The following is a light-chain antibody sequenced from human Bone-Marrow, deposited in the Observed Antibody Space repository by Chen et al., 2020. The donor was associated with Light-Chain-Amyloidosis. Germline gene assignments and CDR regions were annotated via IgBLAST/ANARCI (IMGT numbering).Light chain of an antibody. V-gene: IGLV6-57*01. J-gene: IGLJ3*02. CDR3: QSYQGSSQGV. Sequence: NFMLTQLHSVSESPGKTVIISCTRTSRSIATNYVQWYQQRPGSSPTTVIYEDDQRPSGVPDRFSGSIDRSSNSASLTISGLKTEDEADYYCQSYQGSSQGVFGGGTKLTVL. CDR1: SRSIATNY. CDR2: EDD.